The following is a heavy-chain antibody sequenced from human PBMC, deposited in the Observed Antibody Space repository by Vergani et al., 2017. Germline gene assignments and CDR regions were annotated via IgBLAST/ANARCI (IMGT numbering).Heavy chain of an antibody. V-gene: IGHV4-34*01. J-gene: IGHJ2*01. CDR2: IYYSGST. CDR3: ARQIAAAGPGYFDL. CDR1: GGSFSGYY. Sequence: QVQLQQWGAGLLKPSETLSLTCAVYGGSFSGYYWSWIRQPPGKGLEWIGYIYYSGSTYYNPSLKSRVTISVDTSKNQFSLKLSSVTAADTAVYYCARQIAAAGPGYFDLWGRGTLVTVSS. D-gene: IGHD6-13*01.